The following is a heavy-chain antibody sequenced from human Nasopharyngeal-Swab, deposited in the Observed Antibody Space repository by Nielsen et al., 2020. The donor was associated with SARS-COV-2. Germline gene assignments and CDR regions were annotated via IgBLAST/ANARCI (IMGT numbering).Heavy chain of an antibody. Sequence: GESLKISCAASGFTFSSYAMSWVRQAPGKGLEWVSAISGSGGSTYYADSVKGRFTISRDNSKNTLYLQMNSLRAEDTAVYYCAKDPLIVVVPAAPLDYWGQGTLVTVSS. D-gene: IGHD2-2*01. CDR2: ISGSGGST. J-gene: IGHJ4*02. CDR3: AKDPLIVVVPAAPLDY. CDR1: GFTFSSYA. V-gene: IGHV3-23*01.